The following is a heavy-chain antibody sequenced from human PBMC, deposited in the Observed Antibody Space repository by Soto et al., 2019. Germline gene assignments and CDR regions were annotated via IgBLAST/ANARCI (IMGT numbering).Heavy chain of an antibody. CDR2: INLDGSEK. Sequence: EVQLVESGGGLVQPGGSLRLSCAASGFTFRTYWLSWVRQVPGKGLEWVANINLDGSEKNYVDSVKGRFTISRDNARNSLYLQMSSLRAEDTALYYCARDGSASWYSYDYHGMDVWGQATTVTVSS. J-gene: IGHJ6*02. D-gene: IGHD5-18*01. CDR1: GFTFRTYW. V-gene: IGHV3-7*05. CDR3: ARDGSASWYSYDYHGMDV.